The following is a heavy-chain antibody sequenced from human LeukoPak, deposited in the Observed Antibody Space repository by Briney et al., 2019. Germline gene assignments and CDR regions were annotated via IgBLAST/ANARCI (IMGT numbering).Heavy chain of an antibody. D-gene: IGHD1/OR15-1a*01. Sequence: VASVKVSYKASGYTFTSYDINWVRQATGQGLEWMGWMNPNSGNTGYAQKFQGRVTMTRNTSISTAYMELSSLRSEDTAVYYCARQKQYYCYYYGMDVWGQGTTVTVSS. CDR1: GYTFTSYD. CDR2: MNPNSGNT. J-gene: IGHJ6*02. V-gene: IGHV1-8*01. CDR3: ARQKQYYCYYYGMDV.